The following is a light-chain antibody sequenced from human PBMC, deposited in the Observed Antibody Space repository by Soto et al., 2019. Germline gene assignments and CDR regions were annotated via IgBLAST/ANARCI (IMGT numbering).Light chain of an antibody. CDR1: QGISSY. CDR2: AAS. Sequence: DIQLTQSPSFLSASVGDRVTITCRASQGISSYLSLYQQKPGKAPKLLIYAASTLQSGVPSRFSGSGSGTAFTLTISSLQPEDFATYYCPQLNSYHTFGQGTRLEIK. V-gene: IGKV1-9*01. CDR3: PQLNSYHT. J-gene: IGKJ5*01.